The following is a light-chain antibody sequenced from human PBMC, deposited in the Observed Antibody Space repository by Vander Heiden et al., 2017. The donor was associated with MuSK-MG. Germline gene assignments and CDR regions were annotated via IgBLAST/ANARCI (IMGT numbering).Light chain of an antibody. Sequence: EKVMTQSPATLSVSPGERATLSCRASESVATNLAWYQHKAGQAPRLLIYDASTRATGIPARFSGSGSGTEFTLTISSLQSEDFAVYYCQQYYNWPRTFGQGTKVDIK. V-gene: IGKV3-15*01. J-gene: IGKJ1*01. CDR2: DAS. CDR1: ESVATN. CDR3: QQYYNWPRT.